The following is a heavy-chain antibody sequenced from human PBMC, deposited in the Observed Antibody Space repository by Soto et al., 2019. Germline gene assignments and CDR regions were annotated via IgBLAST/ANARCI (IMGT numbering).Heavy chain of an antibody. V-gene: IGHV1-46*01. D-gene: IGHD2-15*01. J-gene: IGHJ1*01. CDR1: GYIFTAYS. Sequence: QVQLEQSGAEVKKPGASVKVSCKASGYIFTAYSMHWVRRAPGQGLQWMGVVNPSGGSTNYAQKFQDRISLTRDTSRNSFYMDLSSLTSEDTAVYYCAREENCSDGICYSEYFQRWGQGTLVTVSS. CDR3: AREENCSDGICYSEYFQR. CDR2: VNPSGGST.